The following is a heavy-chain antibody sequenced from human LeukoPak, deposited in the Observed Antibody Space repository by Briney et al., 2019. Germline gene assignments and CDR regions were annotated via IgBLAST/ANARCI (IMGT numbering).Heavy chain of an antibody. CDR2: INEDGSQT. D-gene: IGHD1-14*01. CDR3: ARNRGRQTFDF. CDR1: GFTFINYW. Sequence: GGSLRLSCAASGFTFINYWMDWVRQAPGKGLEWVANINEDGSQTNYVDSVKGRFTISRDNAKNSLYLQMTSLGAEDTALYYCARNRGRQTFDFWSQGTLVTVSS. V-gene: IGHV3-7*01. J-gene: IGHJ4*02.